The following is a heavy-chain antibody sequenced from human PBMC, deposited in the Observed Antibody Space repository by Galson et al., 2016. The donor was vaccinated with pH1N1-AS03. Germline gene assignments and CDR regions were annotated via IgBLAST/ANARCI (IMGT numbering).Heavy chain of an antibody. D-gene: IGHD5-12*01. CDR3: ARHGYSGHEDAFDV. J-gene: IGHJ3*01. Sequence: QSGAEVKEPGQSLRISCKASGCTFITYWLAWVRQKPGKGLEWMGIIWPSDSDTRYSTSFQGQVTMSADKSINTGYLEFTSLNGADTATYYCARHGYSGHEDAFDVWGQGTVVTVTS. V-gene: IGHV5-51*01. CDR1: GCTFITYW. CDR2: IWPSDSDT.